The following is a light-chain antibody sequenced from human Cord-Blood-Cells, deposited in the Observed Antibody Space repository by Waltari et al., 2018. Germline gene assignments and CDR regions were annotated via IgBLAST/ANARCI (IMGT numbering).Light chain of an antibody. J-gene: IGLJ2*01. CDR1: SSDVGSYNL. Sequence: QSALTQPASVSGSPGQSITISCTGTSSDVGSYNLVSWYQQHPGKAPKLMVYEVSKRTSGVSKRFSGSKSGNTASLTISGLQAEDEADYYCCSYAGSSTFVVFGGGTKLTVL. V-gene: IGLV2-23*02. CDR2: EVS. CDR3: CSYAGSSTFVV.